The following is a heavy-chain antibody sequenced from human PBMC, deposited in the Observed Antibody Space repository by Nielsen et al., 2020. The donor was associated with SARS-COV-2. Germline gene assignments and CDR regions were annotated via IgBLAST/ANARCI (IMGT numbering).Heavy chain of an antibody. Sequence: PGKGLEWIGYIYYSGSSNSNPSLKSRVTISVDTSKNQFSLKLRSVTAADTAVYYCARGGIAEAGTLGYWGQGTLVTVSS. CDR2: IYYSGSS. V-gene: IGHV4-59*13. CDR3: ARGGIAEAGTLGY. D-gene: IGHD6-19*01. J-gene: IGHJ4*02.